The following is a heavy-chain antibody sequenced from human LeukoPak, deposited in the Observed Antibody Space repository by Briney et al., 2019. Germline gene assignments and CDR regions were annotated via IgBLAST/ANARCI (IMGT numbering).Heavy chain of an antibody. V-gene: IGHV4-4*02. Sequence: PSGTLSPTCAVSGGSISSSNWWSWVRQPPGKGLEWIGEIYHSGSTNYNPSLKSRVTISVDTSKNQFSLKLSSVTAADTAVYYCARVHSYLTHWFDPWGQGTLVTVSS. CDR1: GGSISSSNW. CDR2: IYHSGST. CDR3: ARVHSYLTHWFDP. D-gene: IGHD2/OR15-2a*01. J-gene: IGHJ5*02.